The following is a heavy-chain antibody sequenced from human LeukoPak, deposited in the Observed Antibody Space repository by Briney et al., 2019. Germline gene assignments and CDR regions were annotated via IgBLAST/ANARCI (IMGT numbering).Heavy chain of an antibody. CDR3: ANGGSYSHFDY. V-gene: IGHV3-30*18. Sequence: GSLRLSCAASGFTFSSYGMHWVRQAPGNGLEWVAVISYDGSNKYYADSVKGRFTISRDNSKNTLYLQMNSLRAEDTAVYYCANGGSYSHFDYWGQGTLVTVSS. J-gene: IGHJ4*02. CDR2: ISYDGSNK. CDR1: GFTFSSYG. D-gene: IGHD1-26*01.